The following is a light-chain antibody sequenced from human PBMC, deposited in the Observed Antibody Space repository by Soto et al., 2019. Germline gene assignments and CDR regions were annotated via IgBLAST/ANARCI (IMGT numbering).Light chain of an antibody. V-gene: IGKV1-5*03. CDR1: QSISGW. CDR2: EAS. CDR3: QQYKTYPWT. J-gene: IGKJ1*01. Sequence: DIQMTQSPSTLSASVGDRVTITCRASQSISGWLTWYQQKPGRPPKLLIYEASKLESGVPSRFSGSESGTQFTLTISSLQPDDYATYFCQQYKTYPWTFGQGTKVEIK.